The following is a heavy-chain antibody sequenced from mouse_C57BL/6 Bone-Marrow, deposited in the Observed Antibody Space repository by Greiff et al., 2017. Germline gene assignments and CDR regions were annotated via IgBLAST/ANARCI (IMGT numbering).Heavy chain of an antibody. CDR2: IFPGSGST. J-gene: IGHJ1*03. D-gene: IGHD1-1*01. CDR1: GYTFTDYY. CDR3: ERPAAYYYGSSPWYFEV. V-gene: IGHV1-75*01. Sequence: VQLQQSGPELVKPGASVKISCKASGYTFTDYYINWVKQRPGQGLEWIGWIFPGSGSTYYNEKFKGKATLTVDKSSSTAYMLLSSLTSEDSAVYCCERPAAYYYGSSPWYFEVWGTGTTVTVSS.